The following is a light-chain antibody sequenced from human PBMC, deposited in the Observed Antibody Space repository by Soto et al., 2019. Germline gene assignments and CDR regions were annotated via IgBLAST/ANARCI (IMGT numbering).Light chain of an antibody. CDR3: QQYAISWT. Sequence: EIVLTQSPGALSLYPGERATLSCRASQSVSSNQLAWYQQKPGQAPRLLMYGASSRATGIPDRFSGSGSGTDFTLTISRLGPEDFAVYYCQQYAISWTFGQGTKVDIK. V-gene: IGKV3-20*01. J-gene: IGKJ1*01. CDR1: QSVSSNQ. CDR2: GAS.